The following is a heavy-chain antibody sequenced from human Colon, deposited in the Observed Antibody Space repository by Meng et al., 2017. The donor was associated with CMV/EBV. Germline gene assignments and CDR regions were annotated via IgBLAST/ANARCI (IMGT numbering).Heavy chain of an antibody. J-gene: IGHJ5*01. Sequence: SGGTFSSNAISWVRQAPGQGLEWLGGIIPSFGTANYAQKFQGRVTITTDESTSTAYMELSSLRSEDTAVYFCARDVVEGIAASGPFDSWGQGTLVTVSS. V-gene: IGHV1-69*05. CDR1: GGTFSSNA. D-gene: IGHD6-13*01. CDR2: IIPSFGTA. CDR3: ARDVVEGIAASGPFDS.